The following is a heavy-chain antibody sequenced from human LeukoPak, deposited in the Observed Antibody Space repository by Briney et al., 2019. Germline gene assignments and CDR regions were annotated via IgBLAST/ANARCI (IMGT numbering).Heavy chain of an antibody. V-gene: IGHV4-59*02. CDR2: MYYSGSG. CDR1: GVSVNTFF. J-gene: IGHJ5*02. Sequence: PSETLSLTCTVSGVSVNTFFWSWIRQPPGKGLEWIGYMYYSGSGNYNPSLKSRVTISVDTSKNQFSLKLSSVTAADTAVYYCARDRGAGGWVDPWGQGTLVTVSS. D-gene: IGHD1-26*01. CDR3: ARDRGAGGWVDP.